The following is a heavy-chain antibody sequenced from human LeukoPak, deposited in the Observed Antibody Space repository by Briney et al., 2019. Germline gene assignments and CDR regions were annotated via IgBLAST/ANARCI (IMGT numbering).Heavy chain of an antibody. V-gene: IGHV1-2*02. CDR3: ARVARHSSGWYS. CDR2: INPNSGGT. J-gene: IGHJ4*02. D-gene: IGHD6-19*01. CDR1: GYTFTSYY. Sequence: GASAKVSCKASGYTFTSYYMHWVRQAPGQGLEWMGWINPNSGGTNYAQKFQGRVTMTRDTSISTAYMELSRLRSDDTAVYYCARVARHSSGWYSWGQGTLVTVSS.